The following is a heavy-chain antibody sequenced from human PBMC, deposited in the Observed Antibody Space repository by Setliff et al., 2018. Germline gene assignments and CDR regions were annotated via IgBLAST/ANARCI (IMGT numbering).Heavy chain of an antibody. CDR2: ISPYSGES. D-gene: IGHD5-18*01. Sequence: GASVKVSCKTSGFRFTSFGFSWVRQAPGQGLEWMGWISPYSGESNYAQKFQDRLTVTADTSTKTTYMELRSLTSDDTAVYFCAREGVDTRSSTDYRYYMDVWGKGTTVTVSS. CDR1: GFRFTSFG. CDR3: AREGVDTRSSTDYRYYMDV. J-gene: IGHJ6*03. V-gene: IGHV1-18*01.